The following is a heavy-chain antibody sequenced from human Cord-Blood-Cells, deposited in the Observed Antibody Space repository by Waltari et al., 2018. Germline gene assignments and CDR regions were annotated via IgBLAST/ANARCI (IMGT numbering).Heavy chain of an antibody. Sequence: QVQLQQSGPGLVKPSQTLSLTCALSGDSVSSHSAAWNWSRQSPSRGLEWLGRTYCRSKWYNDYAVSGKSRITITPEPSKNHFSLQLNSVTPEDTAVYYCARGVNIAAAGSGSYYDYWGQGTLVTVSS. CDR2: TYCRSKWYN. CDR1: GDSVSSHSAA. V-gene: IGHV6-1*01. J-gene: IGHJ4*02. D-gene: IGHD6-13*01. CDR3: ARGVNIAAAGSGSYYDY.